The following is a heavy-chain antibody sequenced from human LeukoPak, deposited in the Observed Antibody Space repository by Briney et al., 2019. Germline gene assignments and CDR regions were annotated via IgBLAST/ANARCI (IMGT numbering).Heavy chain of an antibody. CDR2: ISTSGSTI. CDR1: GFTFSSYE. V-gene: IGHV3-48*03. J-gene: IGHJ4*02. Sequence: PGGSLRLSCAASGFTFSSYEMSWVRQALGKGLEWVSYISTSGSTIYYADSVKGRFTISRDNAKNSLHLQMNSLRAEDTAVYYCARRQTAGTRVFDYWGQGTLVTVSS. CDR3: ARRQTAGTRVFDY.